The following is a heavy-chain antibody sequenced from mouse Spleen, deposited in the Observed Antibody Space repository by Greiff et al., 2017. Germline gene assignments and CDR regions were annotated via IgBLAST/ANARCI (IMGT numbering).Heavy chain of an antibody. Sequence: VQLKESGPELVKPGASVKMSCKASGYTFTDYNMHWVKQSHGKSLEWIGYINPNNGGTSYNQKFKGKATLTVNKSSSTAYMELRSLTSEDSAVYYCANQGGFAYWGQGTLVTVSA. CDR1: GYTFTDYN. CDR3: ANQGGFAY. CDR2: INPNNGGT. V-gene: IGHV1-22*01. J-gene: IGHJ3*01.